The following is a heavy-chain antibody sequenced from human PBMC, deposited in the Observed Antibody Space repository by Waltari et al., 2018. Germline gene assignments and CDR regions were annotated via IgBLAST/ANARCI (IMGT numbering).Heavy chain of an antibody. V-gene: IGHV3-30-3*01. J-gene: IGHJ3*02. D-gene: IGHD1-26*01. CDR2: ISLEGNSK. CDR3: ATVGPRGSLHQAFDN. Sequence: QVQLVESGGGVVQPGRSQRLSCAASGFTFSTYAMHWIRQTPGKGLGWVAVISLEGNSKYYSDSVKGRFTISRDNSENTLYLQMNSLRPDDTAIYTCATVGPRGSLHQAFDNWGQGTMVTVSS. CDR1: GFTFSTYA.